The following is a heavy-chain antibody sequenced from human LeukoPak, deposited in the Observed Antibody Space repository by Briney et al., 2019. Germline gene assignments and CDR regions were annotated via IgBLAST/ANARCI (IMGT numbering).Heavy chain of an antibody. CDR2: MNPNSGNT. Sequence: ASVKVSCXASGGTFSSYAINWVRRASGQGLEWMGWMNPNSGNTGYAQKFQGRVTMTRNTSISTAYMELSSLRSEDTAVYYCARGGVVVAATTLNYWGQGTLVTVSS. V-gene: IGHV1-8*02. CDR3: ARGGVVVAATTLNY. D-gene: IGHD2-15*01. J-gene: IGHJ4*02. CDR1: GGTFSSYA.